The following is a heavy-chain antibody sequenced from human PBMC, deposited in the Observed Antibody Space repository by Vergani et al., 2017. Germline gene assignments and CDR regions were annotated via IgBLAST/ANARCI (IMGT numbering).Heavy chain of an antibody. D-gene: IGHD6-19*01. Sequence: EVQLVESGGGLVQPGRSLRLSCAASGFTFDDYAMHWVRQAPGKGLEWVSGISWNSGSIGYADSVKGRFTISRDNAKNSLYLQMNSLRAEDTALYYCARGDGIAVAGTWIKPFDYWGQGTLVTVSS. V-gene: IGHV3-9*01. CDR3: ARGDGIAVAGTWIKPFDY. CDR1: GFTFDDYA. CDR2: ISWNSGSI. J-gene: IGHJ4*02.